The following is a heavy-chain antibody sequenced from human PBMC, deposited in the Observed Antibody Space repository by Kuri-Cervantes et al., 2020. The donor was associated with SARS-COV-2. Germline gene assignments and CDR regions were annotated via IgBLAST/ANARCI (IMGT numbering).Heavy chain of an antibody. Sequence: GGSLRLSCAASGFTFDDYGMSWVRQAPGKGLEWVSGINWNGGSTGYADSVKGRFTISRDNSKNTLYLQMNSLKTEDTAVYYCATGSTSGWYRRDFDFWGLGTLVTVSS. D-gene: IGHD6-19*01. J-gene: IGHJ4*02. CDR3: ATGSTSGWYRRDFDF. CDR2: INWNGGST. CDR1: GFTFDDYG. V-gene: IGHV3-20*04.